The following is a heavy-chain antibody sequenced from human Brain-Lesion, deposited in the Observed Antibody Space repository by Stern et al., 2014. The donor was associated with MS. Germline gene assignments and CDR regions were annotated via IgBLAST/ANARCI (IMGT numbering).Heavy chain of an antibody. CDR3: ARGRSRVQPPLDP. CDR1: GYSITSAAFS. CDR2: MYYGGSP. V-gene: IGHV4-30-2*01. Sequence: QMQLVQSGSGLLKPSQTLALTCSVSGYSITSAAFSWTWIRQAPGKGLEWVGYMYYGGSPLYNASLRSRVNISVDTSKTQFSLRLNSVTAADTAVYYCARGRSRVQPPLDPWGQGTLVTVSS. J-gene: IGHJ5*02. D-gene: IGHD2-2*01.